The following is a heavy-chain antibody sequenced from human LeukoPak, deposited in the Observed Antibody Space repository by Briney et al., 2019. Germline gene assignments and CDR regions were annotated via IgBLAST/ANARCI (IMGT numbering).Heavy chain of an antibody. V-gene: IGHV4-34*01. CDR2: INHSGST. J-gene: IGHJ4*02. CDR1: GGSLSGYY. CDR3: AREGGPYRPLDY. Sequence: SETLSLTCAVYGGSLSGYYWSWIRQPPGKGLEWIGEINHSGSTAYNSSLESRVTISVDTSKNQFSLKLSSVTAADTAVYYCAREGGPYRPLDYSGQGTLVTVSS.